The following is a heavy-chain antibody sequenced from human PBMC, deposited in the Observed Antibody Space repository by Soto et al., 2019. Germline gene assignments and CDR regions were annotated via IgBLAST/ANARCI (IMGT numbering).Heavy chain of an antibody. CDR2: IWYDGSNK. D-gene: IGHD3-3*01. CDR3: ARDGTYDFWSGYPYFDY. CDR1: GFTFSSYG. J-gene: IGHJ4*02. V-gene: IGHV3-33*01. Sequence: GGSLRLSCAASGFTFSSYGMHWVRQAPGKGLEWVAVIWYDGSNKYYADSVKGRFTISRDNSKNTLYLQMNSLRAEDTAVYYCARDGTYDFWSGYPYFDYWGQGTLVTVSS.